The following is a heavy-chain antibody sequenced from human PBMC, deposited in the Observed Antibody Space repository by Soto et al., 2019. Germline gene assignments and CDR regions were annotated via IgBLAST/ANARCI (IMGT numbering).Heavy chain of an antibody. CDR1: GGSISSSSYY. CDR3: AGAASFGVVIHPGMDV. V-gene: IGHV4-39*07. D-gene: IGHD3-3*01. CDR2: IYYSGST. Sequence: PSETLSLTCTVSGGSISSSSYYWGWIRQPPGKGLEWIGSIYYSGSTYYNPSLKSRVTISVGTSKNQFSLKLSSVTAADTAVYYCAGAASFGVVIHPGMDVWGQGTTVTVSS. J-gene: IGHJ6*02.